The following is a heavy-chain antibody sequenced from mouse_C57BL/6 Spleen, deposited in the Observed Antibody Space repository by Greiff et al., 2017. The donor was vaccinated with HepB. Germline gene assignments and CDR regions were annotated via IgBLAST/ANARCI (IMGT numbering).Heavy chain of an antibody. D-gene: IGHD1-2*01. Sequence: QVQLKQPGAELVRPGSSVKLSCKASGYTFTSYWMHWVKQRPIQGLEWIGNIDPSDSETHYNQKFKDKATLTVDKSSSTAYMQLSSLASEDSAVYYWARPLSLRRHWYFDVWGTGTTVTVSS. V-gene: IGHV1-52*01. CDR3: ARPLSLRRHWYFDV. J-gene: IGHJ1*03. CDR2: IDPSDSET. CDR1: GYTFTSYW.